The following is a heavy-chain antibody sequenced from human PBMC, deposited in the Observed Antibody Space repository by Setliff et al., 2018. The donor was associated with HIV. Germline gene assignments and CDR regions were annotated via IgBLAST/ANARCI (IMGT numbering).Heavy chain of an antibody. CDR2: INPNSGVT. Sequence: GASVKVSCKASGYTFTDFYMHWVRQAPGQGLEWLGWINPNSGVTKYAQNFQGRVNMTRDTSTNRAYRELSRLSSDYTAVYYCARDVPSEVMGYYFYMDVWGKGSTVAVSS. CDR3: ARDVPSEVMGYYFYMDV. CDR1: GYTFTDFY. J-gene: IGHJ6*03. V-gene: IGHV1-2*02.